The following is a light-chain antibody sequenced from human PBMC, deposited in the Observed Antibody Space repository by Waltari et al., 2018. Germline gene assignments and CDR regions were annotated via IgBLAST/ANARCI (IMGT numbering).Light chain of an antibody. CDR3: QQYSSFPLS. CDR1: QSISIW. V-gene: IGKV1-5*03. CDR2: KAS. Sequence: DIQMTQSPPTLSASVGDRVTVTCRASQSISIWLAWYQQKPGKAPNILIYKASTLDSGVPSRFSGSASGTEFTLTISSLQAEDFGTYYCQQYSSFPLSFGGGTNIVIK. J-gene: IGKJ4*01.